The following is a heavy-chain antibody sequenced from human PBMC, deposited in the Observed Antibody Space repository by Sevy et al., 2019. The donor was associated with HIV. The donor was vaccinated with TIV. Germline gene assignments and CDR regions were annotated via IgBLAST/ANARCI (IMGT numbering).Heavy chain of an antibody. V-gene: IGHV4-4*02. J-gene: IGHJ4*02. CDR3: ARVAGTFDH. Sequence: SETLSLTCVVSGDSISSTNRWSWVRQPPGKGLEWIGEFRRGVGGIYNVSLATRATISIDESNNRFSLKLASVTAADTAVYYCARVAGTFDHWGPGTLVTVSS. CDR1: GDSISSTNR. CDR2: FRRGVGG.